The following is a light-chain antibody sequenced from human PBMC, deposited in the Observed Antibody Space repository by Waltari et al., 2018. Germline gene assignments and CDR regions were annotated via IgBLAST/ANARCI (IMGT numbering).Light chain of an antibody. CDR1: GRDIGYSNF. J-gene: IGLJ2*01. Sequence: HSALAQSASVSGSPGQSITISCTGTGRDIGYSNFVSWYQQHPGKAPKLLIFDVSRLSSGVSHRFSGSKSGNTASLTISGLQAEDEADYYCSSYTSTNTIIFGGGTKVTVL. V-gene: IGLV2-14*03. CDR2: DVS. CDR3: SSYTSTNTII.